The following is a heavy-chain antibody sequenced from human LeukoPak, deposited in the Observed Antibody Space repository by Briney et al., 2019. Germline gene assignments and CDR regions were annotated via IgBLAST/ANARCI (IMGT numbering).Heavy chain of an antibody. V-gene: IGHV3-30*18. J-gene: IGHJ4*02. CDR1: GFTFSSYG. Sequence: GGSLRLSCAASGFTFSSYGMHWVRQAPGKGLEWVAVISYDGSDKYYADSVKGRFTIFRDNSKNTLYLQMNSLRAEDTAVYYCAKDADYYDSSGYTGYYFDYWGQGTLVTVSS. CDR2: ISYDGSDK. D-gene: IGHD3-22*01. CDR3: AKDADYYDSSGYTGYYFDY.